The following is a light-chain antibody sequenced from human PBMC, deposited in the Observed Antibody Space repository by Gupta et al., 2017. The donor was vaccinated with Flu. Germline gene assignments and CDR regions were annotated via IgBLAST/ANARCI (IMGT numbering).Light chain of an antibody. CDR1: QSVSSSC. CDR3: QQDGSSPWT. J-gene: IGKJ1*01. V-gene: IGKV3-20*01. CDR2: GAS. Sequence: EIVLTQSPGTLSLSPGERATLSCRASQSVSSSCLAWYQQKPGQAPRLLIYGASSRATGIPDRFSGSGSGTDFTLTISRLEPEDFAVYYCQQDGSSPWTFGQGTKVEIK.